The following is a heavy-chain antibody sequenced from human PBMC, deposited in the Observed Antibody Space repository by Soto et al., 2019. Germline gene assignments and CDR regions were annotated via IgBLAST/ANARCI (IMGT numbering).Heavy chain of an antibody. V-gene: IGHV3-21*01. J-gene: IGHJ4*02. Sequence: GSLRLSCAASGFTFSSYSMNWVRQAPGKGLEWVSSISSSSSYIYYADSVKGRFTISRDNAKNSLYLQMNSLRAEDTAVYYCARGTHDYIWGSYRYTTDYWGQGTLVTVSS. CDR3: ARGTHDYIWGSYRYTTDY. D-gene: IGHD3-16*02. CDR2: ISSSSSYI. CDR1: GFTFSSYS.